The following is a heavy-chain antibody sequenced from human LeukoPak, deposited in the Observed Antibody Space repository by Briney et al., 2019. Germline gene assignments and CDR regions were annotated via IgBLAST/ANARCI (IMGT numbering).Heavy chain of an antibody. CDR3: AKEGLNIATRDFFDS. CDR2: IYYSGST. Sequence: SETLSLTCTVSGGSISSYYWSWIRQPPGKGLEWIGYIYYSGSTNYDPSLKSRVTISVDTSKNQFSLKLSSVTAADTAVYYCAKEGLNIATRDFFDSWGQGTLVTVSS. V-gene: IGHV4-59*01. CDR1: GGSISSYY. J-gene: IGHJ4*02. D-gene: IGHD6-6*01.